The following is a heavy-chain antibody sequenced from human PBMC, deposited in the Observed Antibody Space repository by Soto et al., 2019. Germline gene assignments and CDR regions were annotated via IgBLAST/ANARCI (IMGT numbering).Heavy chain of an antibody. CDR1: GGSFSGYY. Sequence: PSETLSLTCAVYGGSFSGYYWSWIRQPPGKGLEWIGEINHSGSTNYNPSLKSRVTISVDTSKNQFSLKLSSVTAADTAVYYCARGGSTVTSHWGPSSYYDYYFMDVWGKGTTVTVSS. CDR3: ARGGSTVTSHWGPSSYYDYYFMDV. D-gene: IGHD4-17*01. J-gene: IGHJ6*03. CDR2: INHSGST. V-gene: IGHV4-34*01.